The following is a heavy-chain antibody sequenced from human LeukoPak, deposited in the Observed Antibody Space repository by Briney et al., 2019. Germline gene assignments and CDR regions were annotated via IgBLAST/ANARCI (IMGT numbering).Heavy chain of an antibody. J-gene: IGHJ5*02. D-gene: IGHD6-13*01. CDR1: GFTVSSNY. CDR2: IYSGGVI. V-gene: IGHV3-66*01. Sequence: GGSLRLSCAASGFTVSSNYMTRVRQAPGKGLAWVSSIYSGGVIYYADSVKGRFTISRDSSKNSLYLQMNSLRAEDTAVYYCARGLPAAGNNWFDPWGQGTLVTVSS. CDR3: ARGLPAAGNNWFDP.